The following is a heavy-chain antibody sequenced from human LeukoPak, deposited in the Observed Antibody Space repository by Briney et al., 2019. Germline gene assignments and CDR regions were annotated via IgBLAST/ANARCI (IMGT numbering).Heavy chain of an antibody. CDR1: GGSITSSNW. J-gene: IGHJ5*02. Sequence: SETLSLTCAVSGGSITSSNWWSWVRQPPGKGLEWIGEIYYTGNTNYSPSLKSRVTISVDKSNNQFSLNLSSVTAADTAVYYCAKSNAWDWFDPWGQGTLVTVSS. CDR2: IYYTGNT. D-gene: IGHD4-11*01. V-gene: IGHV4-4*02. CDR3: AKSNAWDWFDP.